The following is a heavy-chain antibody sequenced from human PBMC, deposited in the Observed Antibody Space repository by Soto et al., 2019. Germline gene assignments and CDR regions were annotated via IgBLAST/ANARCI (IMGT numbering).Heavy chain of an antibody. CDR3: EKEGEQHLAKFGP. D-gene: IGHD6-13*01. Sequence: EVQLLESGGGLVQPGGSLRLSCAASGFTFSSYAMSWVRQAPGKGLEWGSDISGSGGSTYYADSVKGRFTISRDKAKTTRYLQMDSMRAEDTAVDYCEKEGEQHLAKFGPWGQGTLVTVSS. J-gene: IGHJ5*02. CDR1: GFTFSSYA. CDR2: ISGSGGST. V-gene: IGHV3-23*01.